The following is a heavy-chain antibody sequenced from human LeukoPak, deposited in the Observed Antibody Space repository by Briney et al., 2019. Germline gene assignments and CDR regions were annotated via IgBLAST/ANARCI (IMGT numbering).Heavy chain of an antibody. Sequence: GGSLRLSCAASGFTVSDNYMSWVRQAPGKGPEWVSVISGSGGYSYDADSVKGRFTISRDNSKNTLYLQMNSLRAEDTAVYYCAKSYSGWYAIDYWGQGTLVTVSS. J-gene: IGHJ4*02. CDR2: ISGSGGYS. D-gene: IGHD6-19*01. CDR1: GFTVSDNY. CDR3: AKSYSGWYAIDY. V-gene: IGHV3-23*01.